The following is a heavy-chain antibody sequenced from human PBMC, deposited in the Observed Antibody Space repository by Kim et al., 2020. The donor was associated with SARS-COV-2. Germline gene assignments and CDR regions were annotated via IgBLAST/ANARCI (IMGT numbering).Heavy chain of an antibody. D-gene: IGHD3-10*01. J-gene: IGHJ3*02. CDR3: TRDARLTIVSPGAFDI. V-gene: IGHV3-74*01. Sequence: DSVRGRFTISIDIAKNMLYLQMNSLTAEDTAVYYCTRDARLTIVSPGAFDIWGRGTMVTVSS.